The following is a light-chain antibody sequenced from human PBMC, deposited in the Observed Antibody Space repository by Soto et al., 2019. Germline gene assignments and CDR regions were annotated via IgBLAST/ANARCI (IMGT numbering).Light chain of an antibody. V-gene: IGKV3-20*01. J-gene: IGKJ1*01. CDR2: GAS. CDR3: QQYGNSRGT. CDR1: QSVSSSY. Sequence: ETVMTQSPAHLSVSPGERAPLSSTASQSVSSSYLAWYQHRPGQAPRLLIFGASSRATGIPDRFSGTGSGTDFTLTISGLEPEDFAVYYCQQYGNSRGTFGQGTKVDIK.